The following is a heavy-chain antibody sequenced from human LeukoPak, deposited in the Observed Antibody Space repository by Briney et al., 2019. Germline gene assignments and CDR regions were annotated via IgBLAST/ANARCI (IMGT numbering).Heavy chain of an antibody. CDR2: TYYRSKWYN. Sequence: PSQTLSLTCAISGDSVSSNSAAWNWIRQSPSRGLEWLGRTYYRSKWYNDYAVSVKSRITINPDTSKNQSSLQLNSVTPEDTAVYYCARDHEGSSIAAAGTSPYFDYWGQGTLVTVSS. V-gene: IGHV6-1*01. CDR3: ARDHEGSSIAAAGTSPYFDY. J-gene: IGHJ4*02. CDR1: GDSVSSNSAA. D-gene: IGHD6-13*01.